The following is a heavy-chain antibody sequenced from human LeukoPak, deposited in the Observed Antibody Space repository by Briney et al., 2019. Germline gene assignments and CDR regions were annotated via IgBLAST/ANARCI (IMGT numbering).Heavy chain of an antibody. CDR2: ITPIFGTA. V-gene: IGHV1-69*06. CDR1: GGTFNNFA. Sequence: ASVKVSCKASGGTFNNFAISWIRQAPGQGLEWMGGITPIFGTADYAQKVQDRVTITADKSTSTVYMELSSLKSEDTAVYYCARGEGSLPRYYFDYWGQGTLVTVSS. J-gene: IGHJ4*02. CDR3: ARGEGSLPRYYFDY. D-gene: IGHD1-26*01.